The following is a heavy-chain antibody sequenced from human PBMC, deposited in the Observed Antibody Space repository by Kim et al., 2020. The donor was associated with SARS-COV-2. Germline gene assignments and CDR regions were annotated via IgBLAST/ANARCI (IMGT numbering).Heavy chain of an antibody. CDR3: ARSRTRKIIAAAGRDDAFDI. D-gene: IGHD6-13*01. Sequence: RVTISVDTSKNQFSLKLSSVTAADTAVYYCARSRTRKIIAAAGRDDAFDIWGQGTMVTVSS. J-gene: IGHJ3*02. V-gene: IGHV4-59*01.